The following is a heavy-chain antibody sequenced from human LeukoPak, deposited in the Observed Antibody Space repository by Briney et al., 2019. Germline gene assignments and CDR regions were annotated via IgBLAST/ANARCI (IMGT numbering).Heavy chain of an antibody. V-gene: IGHV4-4*02. CDR2: IYLYGTT. D-gene: IGHD1/OR15-1a*01. Sequence: WWSWVRQSPVKGLEWIGEIYLYGTTNYNPSFTSRVTMSVDRSRNQFSLKLTSVTAADTAVYYCARQKWEQQGRDYYFNGLDVWGPGTTVIVSS. J-gene: IGHJ6*02. CDR1: W. CDR3: ARQKWEQQGRDYYFNGLDV.